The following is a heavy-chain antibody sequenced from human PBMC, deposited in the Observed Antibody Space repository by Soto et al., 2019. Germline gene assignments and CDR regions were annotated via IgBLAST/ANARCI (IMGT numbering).Heavy chain of an antibody. CDR2: ISGSGGST. CDR3: AKDASSYDFWSGYSHYFDY. Sequence: EVQLLESGGGLVQPGGSLRLSCAASGFTFSSYAMSWVRQAPGKGLEWVSGISGSGGSTYYADSVKGRFTISRDNSKNTLYLQMNSLRAEDTAVYYCAKDASSYDFWSGYSHYFDYWGQGTLVTVSS. D-gene: IGHD3-3*01. V-gene: IGHV3-23*01. J-gene: IGHJ4*02. CDR1: GFTFSSYA.